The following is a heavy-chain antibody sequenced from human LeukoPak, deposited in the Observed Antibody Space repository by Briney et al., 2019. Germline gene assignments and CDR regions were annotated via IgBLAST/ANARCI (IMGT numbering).Heavy chain of an antibody. CDR2: ISSSSSYI. D-gene: IGHD6-19*01. J-gene: IGHJ6*02. CDR3: ARDGAEAGDYGMDV. Sequence: SGGSLRLSCAASGFTFSSYSMNWVRQAPGKGLEWVSSISSSSSYIYYADSVKGRFTISRDNAKNSLYLQMNSLRAEDTAVYYCARDGAEAGDYGMDVWGQGTTVTVSS. CDR1: GFTFSSYS. V-gene: IGHV3-21*01.